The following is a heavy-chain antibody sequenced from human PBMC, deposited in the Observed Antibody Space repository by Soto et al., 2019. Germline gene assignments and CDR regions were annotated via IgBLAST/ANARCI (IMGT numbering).Heavy chain of an antibody. V-gene: IGHV3-30-3*01. CDR1: GFTFSSYA. J-gene: IGHJ2*01. CDR2: ISYDGSNK. Sequence: QVQLVESGGGVVQPGRSLRLSCAASGFTFSSYAMHWVRQAPGKGLEWVAVISYDGSNKYYPDSVKGRFTISRDNSKNTLYLQMNSLRNEDTAVYYCARPLWRDDYNWGYFDLWGRGTLVTVSS. D-gene: IGHD4-4*01. CDR3: ARPLWRDDYNWGYFDL.